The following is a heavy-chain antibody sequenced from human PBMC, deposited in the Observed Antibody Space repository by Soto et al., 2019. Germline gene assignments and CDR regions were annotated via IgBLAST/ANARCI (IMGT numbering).Heavy chain of an antibody. CDR2: ISWNSGSI. D-gene: IGHD6-19*01. V-gene: IGHV3-9*01. CDR1: GFTFDDYA. J-gene: IGHJ6*02. CDR3: AKDAHRGWYAVGCMDV. Sequence: SCAASGFTFDDYAMHWVRQAPGKGLEWVSGISWNSGSIGYADSVKGRFTISRDNAKNSLYLQMNSLRAEDTALYYCAKDAHRGWYAVGCMDVWGQGTTVTVSS.